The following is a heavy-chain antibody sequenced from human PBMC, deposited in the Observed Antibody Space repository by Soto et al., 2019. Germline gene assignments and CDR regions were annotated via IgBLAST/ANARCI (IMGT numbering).Heavy chain of an antibody. CDR1: GYTFTSYG. Sequence: ASVKVSCKASGYTFTSYGISWVRQAPGQGLEWMGWISAYNGNTNYAQKLQGRVTMTTDTSTSTAYMELRSLRSDDTAVYYCAREEVRGGYYYYYMDVWGKGTTVTVSS. D-gene: IGHD3-10*01. J-gene: IGHJ6*03. CDR3: AREEVRGGYYYYYMDV. V-gene: IGHV1-18*01. CDR2: ISAYNGNT.